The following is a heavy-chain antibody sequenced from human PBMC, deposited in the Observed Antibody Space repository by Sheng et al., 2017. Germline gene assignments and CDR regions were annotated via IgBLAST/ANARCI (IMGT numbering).Heavy chain of an antibody. Sequence: QVQLQESGPGLVKPSETLSLTCAVSGYSISSGYYWGWIRQPPGKGLEWIGSIYHSGSTYYNPSLKSRVTISVDTSKNQFSLKLSSVTAADTAVYYCARTMVRGVTDIDYWGQGTLVTVSS. J-gene: IGHJ4*02. D-gene: IGHD3-10*01. CDR1: GYSISSGYY. CDR3: ARTMVRGVTDIDY. CDR2: IYHSGST. V-gene: IGHV4-38-2*01.